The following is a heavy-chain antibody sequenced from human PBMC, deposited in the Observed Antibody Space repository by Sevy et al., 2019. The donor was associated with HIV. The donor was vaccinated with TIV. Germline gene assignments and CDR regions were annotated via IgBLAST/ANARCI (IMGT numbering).Heavy chain of an antibody. CDR1: GYTLTELS. CDR2: FDPEDGET. J-gene: IGHJ4*02. Sequence: ASVKVSCKVSGYTLTELSMHWVRQAPGKGLEWMGGFDPEDGETIYAQKFQGRVTMTEDTSTDTAYMELSSLRSEDTAVYYCATATEYYYDSSGSKPHYFDYWGQGTLVTVSS. V-gene: IGHV1-24*01. CDR3: ATATEYYYDSSGSKPHYFDY. D-gene: IGHD3-22*01.